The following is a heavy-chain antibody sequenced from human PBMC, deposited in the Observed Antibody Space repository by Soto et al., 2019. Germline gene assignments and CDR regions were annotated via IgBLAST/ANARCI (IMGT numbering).Heavy chain of an antibody. CDR3: ARLNDRKGMDV. CDR2: IYYSGST. D-gene: IGHD1-1*01. J-gene: IGHJ6*02. V-gene: IGHV4-39*01. CDR1: GGSISSYY. Sequence: PSETLSLTCTVSGGSISSYYWGWIRQPPGKGLEWVGSIYYSGSTYYNPSLKSRVTISVDTSKNQFSLKLSSVTAADTAVYYCARLNDRKGMDVWGQGTTVTVSS.